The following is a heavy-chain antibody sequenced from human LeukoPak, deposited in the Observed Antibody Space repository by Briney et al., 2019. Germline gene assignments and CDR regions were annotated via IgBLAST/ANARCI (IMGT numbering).Heavy chain of an antibody. V-gene: IGHV3-30-3*01. CDR2: ISYDGSNK. Sequence: GGSLRLSCAASGFTFSSYAMHWVRQAPGKGLEWVAVISYDGSNKYYADSVKGRFTISRDNSKNTLYLQMNSLRAEDTAVYYCASEKMATLLFDYWGQGTLVTVSS. CDR3: ASEKMATLLFDY. CDR1: GFTFSSYA. J-gene: IGHJ4*02. D-gene: IGHD2-8*01.